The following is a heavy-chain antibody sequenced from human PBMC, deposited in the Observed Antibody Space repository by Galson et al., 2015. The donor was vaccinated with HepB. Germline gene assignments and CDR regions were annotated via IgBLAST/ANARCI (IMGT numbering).Heavy chain of an antibody. J-gene: IGHJ5*02. Sequence: SVKVSCKASGYTFTGYYMHWVRQAPGQGLEWMGWINPNSGGTNYAQKFQGRVTMTRDTSISTAYMELSRLRSDDTAVYYCARESVLATPLNWFDPWGQGTLVTVSS. CDR3: ARESVLATPLNWFDP. CDR2: INPNSGGT. D-gene: IGHD3-3*01. CDR1: GYTFTGYY. V-gene: IGHV1-2*02.